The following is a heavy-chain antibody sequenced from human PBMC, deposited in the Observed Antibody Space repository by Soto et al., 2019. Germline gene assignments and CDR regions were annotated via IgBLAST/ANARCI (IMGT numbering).Heavy chain of an antibody. V-gene: IGHV1-2*02. D-gene: IGHD5-12*01. Sequence: GASVKVSCKASGYTFTDYYIHWVRQAPGQGLEWMGWISPNSDGTNYAQKFQGRVTMTRDTSITTAYMELSSLRSDDTAVYYCARAKQIGYSGYNNDYWGQRTLVTVSS. CDR3: ARAKQIGYSGYNNDY. CDR2: ISPNSDGT. J-gene: IGHJ4*02. CDR1: GYTFTDYY.